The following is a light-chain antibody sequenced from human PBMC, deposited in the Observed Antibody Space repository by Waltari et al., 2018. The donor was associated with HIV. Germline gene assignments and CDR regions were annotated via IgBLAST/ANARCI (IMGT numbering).Light chain of an antibody. V-gene: IGKV1-5*03. CDR2: RTS. CDR1: QNIANW. CDR3: QQYSTHYG. Sequence: DVQMTQSPSNLSASVGDTVVITCRASQNIANWLAWYHQRPGRAPKLLIYRTSVLESGVSSRFSGSGSGTEFTLTIRSLQPDDVGTYFCQQYSTHYGFGQGTRVE. J-gene: IGKJ2*01.